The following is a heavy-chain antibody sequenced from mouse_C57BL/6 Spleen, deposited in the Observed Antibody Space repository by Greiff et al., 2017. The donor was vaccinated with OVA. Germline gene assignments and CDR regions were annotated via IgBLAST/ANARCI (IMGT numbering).Heavy chain of an antibody. CDR2: IRSKSNNYAT. V-gene: IGHV10-1*01. CDR1: GFSFNTYA. J-gene: IGHJ4*01. Sequence: EVMLVESGGGLVQPKWSLKLSCAASGFSFNTYAMNWVRQAPGKGLEWVARIRSKSNNYATYYADSVKDRFTISRDDSESMLYLQMNNLKTEDTAMYYCVRLGPYAMDYWGQGTSVTVSS. CDR3: VRLGPYAMDY.